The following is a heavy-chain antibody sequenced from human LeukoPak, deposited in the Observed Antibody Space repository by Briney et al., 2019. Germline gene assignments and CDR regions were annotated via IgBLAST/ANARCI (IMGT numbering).Heavy chain of an antibody. J-gene: IGHJ4*02. V-gene: IGHV1-3*01. CDR2: ITVASGNK. CDR3: VGGSLGF. CDR1: GYTFITSS. Sequence: GASVKVSCKTLGYTFITSSIYWVRQAPGQRLEWLGWITVASGNKRYSENLQGRVTLTRDTSANTAYMELRNLKSEDTAVYYCVGGSLGFWGQGTLVTVSP.